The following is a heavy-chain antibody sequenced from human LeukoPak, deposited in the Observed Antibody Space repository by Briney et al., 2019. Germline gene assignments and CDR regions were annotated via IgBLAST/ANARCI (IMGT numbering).Heavy chain of an antibody. CDR3: ARDFFGQQLAFYYYYGMDV. CDR1: GGSFSGYY. D-gene: IGHD6-13*01. Sequence: PSETLSLTCAVYGGSFSGYYWSWIRQPPGKGPEWIGKINHSGSTNYNPSLKSRVTISVDTSKNQFSLKLSSVTAADTAVYYCARDFFGQQLAFYYYYGMDVWGQGTTVTVSS. V-gene: IGHV4-34*01. J-gene: IGHJ6*02. CDR2: INHSGST.